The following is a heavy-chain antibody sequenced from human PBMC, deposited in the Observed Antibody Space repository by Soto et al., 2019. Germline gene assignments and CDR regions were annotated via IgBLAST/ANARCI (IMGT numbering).Heavy chain of an antibody. CDR3: ARKVRGGKPYYFDY. Sequence: PSDTLSLTSAVSGGSISSGGYSWSWIRQPPGKGLEWIGYIYHSGSTYYNPSLKSRVTISVDRSKNQFSLKLSSVTAADTAVYYCARKVRGGKPYYFDYWGQGTLVTVSS. D-gene: IGHD3-10*01. V-gene: IGHV4-30-2*01. J-gene: IGHJ4*02. CDR1: GGSISSGGYS. CDR2: IYHSGST.